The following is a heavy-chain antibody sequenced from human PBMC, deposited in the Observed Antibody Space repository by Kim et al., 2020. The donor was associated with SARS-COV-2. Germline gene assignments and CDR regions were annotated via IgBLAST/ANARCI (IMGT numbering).Heavy chain of an antibody. J-gene: IGHJ4*02. D-gene: IGHD6-19*01. CDR2: IYFSGST. V-gene: IGHV4-39*01. CDR3: ARHSGIAVAGLGY. CDR1: GGSISSSSYY. Sequence: SETLSLTCTVSGGSISSSSYYWGWIRQPPGKGLEWIVSIYFSGSTYYNPSLKSRVTISVDTSKNQFSLKLSSVTAADTAVYYCARHSGIAVAGLGYWGQGTLVTVSS.